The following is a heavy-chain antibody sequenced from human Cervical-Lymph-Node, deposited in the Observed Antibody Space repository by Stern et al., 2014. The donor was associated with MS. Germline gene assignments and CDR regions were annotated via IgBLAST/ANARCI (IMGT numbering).Heavy chain of an antibody. CDR2: IWYDGSNK. D-gene: IGHD3-3*01. V-gene: IGHV3-33*01. CDR3: ARVPDYDFWSPTVLDY. J-gene: IGHJ4*02. CDR1: GFTFSSYG. Sequence: QVQLVESGGGVVQPGRSLRLSCAASGFTFSSYGMHWVRQAPGKGLEWVAVIWYDGSNKYYADSVKGRFTISRDNSKNTLYLQMNSLRAEDTAVYYCARVPDYDFWSPTVLDYWGQGTLVTVSS.